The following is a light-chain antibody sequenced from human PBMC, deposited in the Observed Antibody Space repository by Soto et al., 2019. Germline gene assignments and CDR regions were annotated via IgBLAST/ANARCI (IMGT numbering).Light chain of an antibody. Sequence: LLTQSPSSLSASVGDRVTITCRASYNIISYLAWYQQKPGKAPNLLIDAASTLQSGVPSRFSGSRARPDFTLIISSVHPEDFGTHHCQQLHSYPFSFGGGTKVEIK. CDR1: YNIISY. CDR2: AAS. V-gene: IGKV1-9*01. CDR3: QQLHSYPFS. J-gene: IGKJ4*02.